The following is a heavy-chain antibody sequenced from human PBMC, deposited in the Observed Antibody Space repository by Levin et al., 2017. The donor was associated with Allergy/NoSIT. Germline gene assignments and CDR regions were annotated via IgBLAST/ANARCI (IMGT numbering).Heavy chain of an antibody. CDR2: ISSSSSYT. Sequence: GGSLRLSCAASGFTFSDYYMSWIRQAPGKGLEWVSYISSSSSYTNYADSVKGRFTISRDNAKNSLYLQMNSLRAEDTAVYYCAGSWGGAGTHAFDIWGQGTMVTVSS. D-gene: IGHD6-13*01. CDR3: AGSWGGAGTHAFDI. V-gene: IGHV3-11*03. J-gene: IGHJ3*02. CDR1: GFTFSDYY.